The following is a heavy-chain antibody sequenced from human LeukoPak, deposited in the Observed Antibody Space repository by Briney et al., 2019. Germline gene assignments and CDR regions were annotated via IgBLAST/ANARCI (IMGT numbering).Heavy chain of an antibody. Sequence: ASVKVSCKASGYTFTGYYVHWVRQAPGQGLEWMGWINPNTGDTNYAQALRGRVTMTRDTSITIFYMELSSLRTDDTAVYYCARVLRYDDSSGYYAYWGQGTLVTVSA. CDR3: ARVLRYDDSSGYYAY. CDR2: INPNTGDT. D-gene: IGHD3-22*01. CDR1: GYTFTGYY. V-gene: IGHV1-2*02. J-gene: IGHJ4*02.